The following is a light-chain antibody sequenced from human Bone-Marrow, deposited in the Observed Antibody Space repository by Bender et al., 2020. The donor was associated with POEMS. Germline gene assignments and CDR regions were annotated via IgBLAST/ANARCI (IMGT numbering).Light chain of an antibody. V-gene: IGLV2-8*01. Sequence: QSALTQPPSASGSPGQSVTISCTGTSSDIGGYNSVSWYQQHPGKAPKIMIFEVSKRPSGVPDRFSGSKSGNTASLTISGLQAEDEADYYCCSYAGSLYVFGTGTKVTVL. CDR3: CSYAGSLYV. J-gene: IGLJ1*01. CDR1: SSDIGGYNS. CDR2: EVS.